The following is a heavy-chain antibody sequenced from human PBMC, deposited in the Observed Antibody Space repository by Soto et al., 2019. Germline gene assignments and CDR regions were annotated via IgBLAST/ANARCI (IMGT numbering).Heavy chain of an antibody. J-gene: IGHJ6*02. CDR1: AYNLAGDG. Sequence: QVQVMQSGAEVKKPGASVRVSCKPSAYNLAGDGFTWVRQAPGQGLEWMGWINVHSGDTNYAQKFQDRFSLTTDTFTRTVYMELTTLRSDDTAVYYCARRGNPYMNVWGQGTTVIVSS. CDR2: INVHSGDT. V-gene: IGHV1-18*01. CDR3: ARRGNPYMNV.